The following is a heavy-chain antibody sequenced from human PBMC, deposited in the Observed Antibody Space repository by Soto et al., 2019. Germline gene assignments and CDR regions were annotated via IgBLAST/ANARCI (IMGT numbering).Heavy chain of an antibody. V-gene: IGHV4-34*02. CDR1: GGSFRDYY. CDR3: ASQALDTAIFDY. Sequence: QVQLQQWGAGLLKPSETLSLTCAVYGGSFRDYYWSWIRQSPGKGLEWIGEINHTGSTNYNPSLKSRVSITVDRSENQFSLKVNSVTAADTGVYYCASQALDTAIFDYWGQGTLLTVSS. D-gene: IGHD5-18*01. CDR2: INHTGST. J-gene: IGHJ4*02.